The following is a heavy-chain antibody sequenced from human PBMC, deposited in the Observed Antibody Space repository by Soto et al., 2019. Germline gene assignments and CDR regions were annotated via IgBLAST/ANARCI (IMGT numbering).Heavy chain of an antibody. D-gene: IGHD3-3*01. V-gene: IGHV1-8*01. CDR3: ARGNYDFWSGYSPLNYYGMDV. CDR1: GYTFTSYD. CDR2: MNPNSGNT. J-gene: IGHJ6*02. Sequence: ASVKVSCKASGYTFTSYDINWVRQATGQGLERMGWMNPNSGNTGYAQKFQGRVTMTRNTSISTAYMELSSLRSEDTAVYHCARGNYDFWSGYSPLNYYGMDVWGQGTTVTSP.